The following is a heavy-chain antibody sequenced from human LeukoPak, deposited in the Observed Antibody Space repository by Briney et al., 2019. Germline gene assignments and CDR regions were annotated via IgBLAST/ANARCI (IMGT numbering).Heavy chain of an antibody. CDR2: MNPNSGNT. CDR3: ARVVGGSFNPYYYYYYMDV. V-gene: IGHV1-8*03. Sequence: ASVKVSCKASGYTFTSYDINWVRQATGQGLEWMGWMNPNSGNTGYAQKFQGRVTITRNTSISTAHMELSSLRSEDTAVYYCARVVGGSFNPYYYYYYMDVWGKGTTVTVSS. D-gene: IGHD1-26*01. J-gene: IGHJ6*03. CDR1: GYTFTSYD.